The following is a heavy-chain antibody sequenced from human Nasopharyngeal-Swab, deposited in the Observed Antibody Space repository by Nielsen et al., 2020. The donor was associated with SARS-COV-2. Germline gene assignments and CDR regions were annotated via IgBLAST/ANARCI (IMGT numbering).Heavy chain of an antibody. D-gene: IGHD3-22*01. CDR2: ISYDGSNK. CDR1: GFTFSSYG. Sequence: GGSLRLSCAASGFTFSSYGMHWVRQAPGKGLEWVAVISYDGSNKYYADSVKGRFTISRDNSKNTLYLQMNSLRAEDTAVYYCAKDKTDYYDSSGYYYAWFDPWGQGTLVTVSS. J-gene: IGHJ5*02. CDR3: AKDKTDYYDSSGYYYAWFDP. V-gene: IGHV3-30*18.